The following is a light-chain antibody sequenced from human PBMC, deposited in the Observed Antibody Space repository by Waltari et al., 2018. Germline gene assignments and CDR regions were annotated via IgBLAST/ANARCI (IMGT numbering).Light chain of an antibody. CDR3: QQYADLLGT. J-gene: IGKJ1*01. CDR1: QRFMPSQYVSTNF. V-gene: IGKV3-20*01. CDR2: CAS. Sequence: IVLTQSPGSLSLSPGERATLSCRTSQRFMPSQYVSTNFFPWHLHTPAQPPRLLLYCASYRTPSIPDRSSSSGSATDLILTISRREEEEDAVYYYQQYADLLGTFGQGTKVEIK.